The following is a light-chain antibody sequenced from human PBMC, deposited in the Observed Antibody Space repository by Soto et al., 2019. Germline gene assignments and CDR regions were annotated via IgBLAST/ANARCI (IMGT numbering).Light chain of an antibody. CDR3: RQHNSYPWP. CDR1: QDISHY. Sequence: DIQLTQSPSTLSASVGDRVTITCRASQDISHYLAWFQQKPGKVPKRLIFAVSNLESGVPSRFRGSGSGTEFTITFTSLQPEDFAAYYCRQHNSYPWPFGHGTK. CDR2: AVS. J-gene: IGKJ1*01. V-gene: IGKV1-17*03.